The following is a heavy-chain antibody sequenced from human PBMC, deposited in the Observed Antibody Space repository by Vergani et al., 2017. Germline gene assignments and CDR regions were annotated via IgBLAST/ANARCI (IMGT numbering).Heavy chain of an antibody. CDR3: AREERSNTSPFVGD. J-gene: IGHJ4*02. CDR1: GFTFSGSA. Sequence: EVQPVESGGGLVKPGGSLRLSCAASGFTFSGSAMHWVRQTSGKGLEWIGRIRDKTYNYATAYAVSVKGRFIISRDNSKNTVYLQMNSLKAEDRATYYCAREERSNTSPFVGDWGQGTLVTV. D-gene: IGHD2/OR15-2a*01. V-gene: IGHV3-73*01. CDR2: IRDKTYNYAT.